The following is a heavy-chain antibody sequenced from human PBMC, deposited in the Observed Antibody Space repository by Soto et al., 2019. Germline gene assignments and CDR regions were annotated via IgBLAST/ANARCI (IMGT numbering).Heavy chain of an antibody. Sequence: SETLSLTCTVSGGSVSSGSYYWSWIRQPPGKGLEWIGYIYYSGSNNYNPSLKSRVTISVDTSKNQFSLKLSSVTAADTAVYYCARGVAGLFDYWGQGTLVTVSS. CDR3: ARGVAGLFDY. J-gene: IGHJ4*02. D-gene: IGHD6-19*01. CDR2: IYYSGSN. CDR1: GGSVSSGSYY. V-gene: IGHV4-61*01.